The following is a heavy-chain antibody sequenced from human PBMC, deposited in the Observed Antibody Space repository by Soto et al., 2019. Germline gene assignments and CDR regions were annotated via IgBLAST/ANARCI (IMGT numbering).Heavy chain of an antibody. J-gene: IGHJ4*02. CDR3: AAESSYDSSGSDY. D-gene: IGHD3-22*01. V-gene: IGHV1-58*01. CDR2: IVVGSGNT. CDR1: GFTFTSSA. Sequence: VKVSCKASGFTFTSSAVQWVRQARGQRLEWIGWIVVGSGNTNYAQKFQERVTITRDMSTSTAYMELSSLRSEDTAVYYCAAESSYDSSGSDYWGQGTLVTVS.